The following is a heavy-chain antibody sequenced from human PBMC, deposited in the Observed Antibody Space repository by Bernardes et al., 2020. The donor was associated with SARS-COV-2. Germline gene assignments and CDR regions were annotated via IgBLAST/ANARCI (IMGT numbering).Heavy chain of an antibody. CDR2: IYWDDDK. J-gene: IGHJ5*02. CDR1: GFSLSPSGLG. D-gene: IGHD3-16*01. V-gene: IGHV2-5*02. Sequence: SGVTLSKPTQTLTLTCSFSGFSLSPSGLGVGWIRQPPGKALEWLALIYWDDDKRYSPSLKSRLIITKDTSKNQVVLTMTNMDPVDTATYYCARWFGMITRAWFDPWGQGTLVTVSS. CDR3: ARWFGMITRAWFDP.